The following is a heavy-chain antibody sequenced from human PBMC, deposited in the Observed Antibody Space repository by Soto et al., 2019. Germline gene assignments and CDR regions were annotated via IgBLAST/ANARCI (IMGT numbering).Heavy chain of an antibody. CDR2: IGGRGGNA. V-gene: IGHV3-23*01. CDR1: GFSFIDYA. CDR3: AKARDSGDFAGSYDS. Sequence: PGGSLRLSCAASGFSFIDYAMNWVRHVPGRGLEYVAGIGGRGGNAFYADSMKGRFSISRDNSKNIVYLHMHNLRVDDSAMYYCAKARDSGDFAGSYDSWGQGTLVTVSS. D-gene: IGHD2-21*02. J-gene: IGHJ5*02.